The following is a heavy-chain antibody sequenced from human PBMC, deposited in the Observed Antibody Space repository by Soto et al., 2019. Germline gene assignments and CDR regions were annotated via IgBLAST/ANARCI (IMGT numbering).Heavy chain of an antibody. V-gene: IGHV3-74*03. CDR3: ARGDRPAFDL. D-gene: IGHD6-6*01. J-gene: IGHJ3*01. Sequence: EVQLVESGGGLVQPGESLRLSCVASGFTFSYYWMHWVRQAPGKGLVWVSRIHSDGSSTTYADSVKDRFTISRDNARNTVYLQMNSLRAEDTAVYYSARGDRPAFDLWGQGTVLTVSS. CDR2: IHSDGSST. CDR1: GFTFSYYW.